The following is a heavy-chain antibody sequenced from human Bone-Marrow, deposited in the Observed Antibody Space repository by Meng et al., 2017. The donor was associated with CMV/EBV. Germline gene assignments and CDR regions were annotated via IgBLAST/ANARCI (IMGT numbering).Heavy chain of an antibody. Sequence: ASVMVSCKASLYTFIDHHMHWVRQAPGQGLEWMGIINPSGGSTSYAQKFQGRVTMTRDTSTSTVYMELSSLRSEDTAVYYCARARITIFGVVNGAFDIWGQGTMVTVSS. CDR1: LYTFIDHH. J-gene: IGHJ3*02. V-gene: IGHV1-46*01. CDR3: ARARITIFGVVNGAFDI. CDR2: INPSGGST. D-gene: IGHD3-3*01.